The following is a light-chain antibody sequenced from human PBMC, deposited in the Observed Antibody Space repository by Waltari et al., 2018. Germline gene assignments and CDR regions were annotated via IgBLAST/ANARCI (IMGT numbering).Light chain of an antibody. CDR1: SSNIGSNY. V-gene: IGLV1-47*01. CDR3: AAWDYSLSGHV. J-gene: IGLJ1*01. Sequence: QSVLTQPPSASGTPGQRVTISCSGSSSNIGSNYVYWYQQLPGTAPKLLIYRNNLRPYGVPDRFSGSKSGTSASLAISGLRSEDEADYYCAAWDYSLSGHVFGTGTKVTVL. CDR2: RNN.